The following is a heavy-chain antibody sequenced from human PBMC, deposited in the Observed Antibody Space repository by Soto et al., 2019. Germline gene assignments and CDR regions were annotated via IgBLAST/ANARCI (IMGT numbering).Heavy chain of an antibody. D-gene: IGHD4-17*01. CDR3: ASWGQLPPKDYGGNWVWLGFDY. V-gene: IGHV3-11*01. CDR1: GFTFSDYY. Sequence: QVQLVESGGGLVKPGGSLRLSCAASGFTFSDYYMSWLRQAQGKGLEWVSYISRSGSTIYYADSVKGRFTISRDNAKNSLYLQVNSLRAEDTAVYYCASWGQLPPKDYGGNWVWLGFDYWGQGTLVTVSS. J-gene: IGHJ4*02. CDR2: ISRSGSTI.